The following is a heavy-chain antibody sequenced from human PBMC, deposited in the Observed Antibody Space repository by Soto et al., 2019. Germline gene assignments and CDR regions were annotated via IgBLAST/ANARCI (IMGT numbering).Heavy chain of an antibody. J-gene: IGHJ6*02. Sequence: LRLSCAASGFTFSSYAMHWVRQAPGKGLEWVAVISYDGSNKYYADSVKGRFTISRDNSKNTLYLQMNSLRAEDTAVYYCARDIPRGSYDSSGYGMDVWGQGATVTVSS. D-gene: IGHD3-22*01. CDR3: ARDIPRGSYDSSGYGMDV. CDR2: ISYDGSNK. V-gene: IGHV3-30-3*01. CDR1: GFTFSSYA.